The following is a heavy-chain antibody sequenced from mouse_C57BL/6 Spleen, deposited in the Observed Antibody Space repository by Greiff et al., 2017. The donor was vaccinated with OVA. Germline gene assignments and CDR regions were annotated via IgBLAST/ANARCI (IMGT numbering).Heavy chain of an antibody. CDR1: GYTFTSYW. CDR3: ARGFFYWYFDV. V-gene: IGHV1-52*01. CDR2: IDPSDSET. Sequence: QVQLQQPGAELVRPGSSVKLSCKASGYTFTSYWMHWVKQRPIQGLEWIGNIDPSDSETHYNQKFKDKATLTVDKSSSTAYMQLSSLTSEDSAVYYCARGFFYWYFDVWGTGTTVTVSS. J-gene: IGHJ1*03.